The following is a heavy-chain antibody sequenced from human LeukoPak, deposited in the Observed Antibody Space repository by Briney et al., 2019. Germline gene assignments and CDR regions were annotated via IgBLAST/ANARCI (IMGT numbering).Heavy chain of an antibody. CDR1: GYTFTSYD. J-gene: IGHJ5*02. Sequence: ASVKVSCKASGYTFTSYDINWVRQATGQGLEWVGWMNPNSGNTGYAQKFQGRVTMTRNTSISTAYMELSSLRSEDTAVYYCARGRGTLIAAAGTSFDPWGQGTLVTVSS. D-gene: IGHD6-13*01. V-gene: IGHV1-8*01. CDR2: MNPNSGNT. CDR3: ARGRGTLIAAAGTSFDP.